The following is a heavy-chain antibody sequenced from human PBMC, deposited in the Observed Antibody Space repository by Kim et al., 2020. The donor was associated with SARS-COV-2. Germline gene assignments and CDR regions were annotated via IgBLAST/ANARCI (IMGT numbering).Heavy chain of an antibody. CDR2: INHSGST. V-gene: IGHV4-34*01. Sequence: SETLSLTCAVYGGSFSGYYWSWIRQPPGKGLEWIGEINHSGSTNYNPSLKSRVTISVDTSKNQFSLKLSSVTAADTAVYYCARSNGVRYFGWLSGVSETPVEYYGMDVWGQGTTVTVSS. J-gene: IGHJ6*02. CDR3: ARSNGVRYFGWLSGVSETPVEYYGMDV. CDR1: GGSFSGYY. D-gene: IGHD3-9*01.